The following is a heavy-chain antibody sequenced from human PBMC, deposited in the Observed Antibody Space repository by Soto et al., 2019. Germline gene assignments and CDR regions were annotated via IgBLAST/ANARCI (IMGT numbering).Heavy chain of an antibody. D-gene: IGHD3-16*01. CDR3: ARGGYYDNSWGKFSHYDLDV. CDR2: ISPYNDYT. J-gene: IGHJ6*02. CDR1: GYTFIRYG. Sequence: QVQLAQSANEVKKPGASVRVSCKAAGYTFIRYGIAWVRQAPGQGLEWMGWISPYNDYTVYAQKFQGRVSMTADTSMRAVYMNMMGRKSDDTAVYYGARGGYYDNSWGKFSHYDLDVWGQGTSVSVSS. V-gene: IGHV1-18*01.